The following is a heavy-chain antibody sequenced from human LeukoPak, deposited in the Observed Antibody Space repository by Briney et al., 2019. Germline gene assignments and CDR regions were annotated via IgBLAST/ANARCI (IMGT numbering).Heavy chain of an antibody. D-gene: IGHD3-16*01. V-gene: IGHV3-9*01. CDR3: ASGGAGDAFDI. CDR1: GFTFDDYA. J-gene: IGHJ3*02. CDR2: ISWNSGSI. Sequence: GGSLRLSCAASGFTFDDYAMHWVRQAPGKGLEWVSGISWNSGSIGYADSVKGRFTISRDNAKNSLYLQMNSLRAEDTAVYYCASGGAGDAFDIWGQGTMVTVSS.